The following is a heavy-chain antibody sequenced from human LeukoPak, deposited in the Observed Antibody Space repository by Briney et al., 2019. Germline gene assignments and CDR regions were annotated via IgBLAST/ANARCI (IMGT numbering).Heavy chain of an antibody. CDR3: ARVYNALGAFGI. V-gene: IGHV4-59*08. D-gene: IGHD3-10*01. Sequence: SETLSLTCTVSGGSISSYFWNWIRQPPGKGLEWIGYIYFSGSTNYNPSLKSRVTISVDMSKNQFSLKLSSVTAADTAVYYCARVYNALGAFGIWGQGTMVTVSS. CDR2: IYFSGST. CDR1: GGSISSYF. J-gene: IGHJ3*02.